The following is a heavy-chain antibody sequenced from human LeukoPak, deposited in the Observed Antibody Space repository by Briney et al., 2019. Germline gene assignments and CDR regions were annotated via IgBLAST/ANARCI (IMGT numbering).Heavy chain of an antibody. D-gene: IGHD2-2*01. CDR1: GSISGYY. CDR2: IYTSGST. CDR3: ARQKCTSTSCLTKNAFDI. Sequence: SETLSLTCTVSGSISGYYWSWIRQPPGKGLEWIGYIYTSGSTNYNPSLESRVTISVDTSKNQFSLDLSSVTAADTAVYYCARQKCTSTSCLTKNAFDIWGQGTMVTVSS. V-gene: IGHV4-4*09. J-gene: IGHJ3*02.